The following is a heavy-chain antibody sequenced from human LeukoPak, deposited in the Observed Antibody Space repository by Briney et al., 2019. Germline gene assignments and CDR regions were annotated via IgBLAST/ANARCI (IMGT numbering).Heavy chain of an antibody. CDR1: GFTFSNAW. CDR3: TTAQIVVVPAAGTYYYYYYMDV. CDR2: IKSKTDGGTT. D-gene: IGHD2-2*01. J-gene: IGHJ6*03. Sequence: GGSLRLSCAASGFTFSNAWMSWVRQAPGKGLEWVGRIKSKTDGGTTDYAAPVKGRFTISRDDSKNTLYLQMNSLKTEDTAVYYCTTAQIVVVPAAGTYYYYYYMDVWGKGTTVTVSS. V-gene: IGHV3-15*01.